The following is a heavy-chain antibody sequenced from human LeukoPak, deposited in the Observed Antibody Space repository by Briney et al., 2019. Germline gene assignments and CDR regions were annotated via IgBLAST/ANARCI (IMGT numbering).Heavy chain of an antibody. CDR3: AKGGCSSTSCYDFDY. D-gene: IGHD2-2*01. CDR1: GFTFSSYA. CDR2: ISGSGGRT. Sequence: GGSLRLSCAASGFTFSSYAMSWVRQAPGKGQEWVSDISGSGGRTDYSESVRGRFTISRDNSKNTLYLQVNSLRAEDTAVYYCAKGGCSSTSCYDFDYWGQGTLVTVSS. J-gene: IGHJ4*02. V-gene: IGHV3-23*01.